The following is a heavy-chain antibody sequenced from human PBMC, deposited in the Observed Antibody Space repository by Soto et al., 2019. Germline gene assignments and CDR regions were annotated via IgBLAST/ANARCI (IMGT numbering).Heavy chain of an antibody. CDR1: RYALTSYG. CDR3: ARDWDGSYDFWSGYYTTSGLFDY. V-gene: IGHV1-18*01. J-gene: IGHJ4*02. D-gene: IGHD3-3*01. Sequence: ASAKVSCKASRYALTSYGISWVRQAPGQGLEWMGWISAYNGNTNYAQKLQGRVTMTTDTSTSTAYMELRSLRSDDTAVYYCARDWDGSYDFWSGYYTTSGLFDYWGQGTLVTVSS. CDR2: ISAYNGNT.